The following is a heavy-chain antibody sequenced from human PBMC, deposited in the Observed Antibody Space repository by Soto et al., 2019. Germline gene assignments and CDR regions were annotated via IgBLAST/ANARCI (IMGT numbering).Heavy chain of an antibody. Sequence: QVQLVQSGAEMKRPGASVILSCKASGYIFTTYSIHWVRQTAGQGLEWMAKVDPRDGSTGYAKKFRGRVSMAWDTSTGTVSMEVSSPASDDTATYYCARVRSSGREFDYWGQGTQVTVSS. CDR1: GYIFTTYS. D-gene: IGHD6-25*01. CDR2: VDPRDGST. J-gene: IGHJ4*02. V-gene: IGHV1-46*01. CDR3: ARVRSSGREFDY.